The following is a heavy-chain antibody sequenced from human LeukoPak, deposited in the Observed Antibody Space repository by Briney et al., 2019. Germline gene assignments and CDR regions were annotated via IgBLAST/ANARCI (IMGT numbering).Heavy chain of an antibody. CDR2: IFHNGNT. CDR1: GHSIGAGFV. Sequence: SATLSLTCTVSGHSIGAGFVWGWIRQSPGKGLEWVGNIFHNGNTYYNPSLNGRVTMSPDTSRNQFSLTLTSVTAADTAVYFCARRGSITGWSFDYWGLGSPVTVSS. J-gene: IGHJ4*02. D-gene: IGHD1-14*01. CDR3: ARRGSITGWSFDY. V-gene: IGHV4-38-2*02.